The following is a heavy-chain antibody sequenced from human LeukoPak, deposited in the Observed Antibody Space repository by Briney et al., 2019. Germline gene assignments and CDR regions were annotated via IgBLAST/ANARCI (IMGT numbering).Heavy chain of an antibody. V-gene: IGHV3-23*01. Sequence: GGSLRLSCAASGFTFSSYAMSWVRQAPGKGLEWVSAISGSGGSTYYADSVKGRFTISRDNSKNTLYLQMNSLRAEDTAVYYCARGLGVTGTTGSDYWGQGTLVTVSS. D-gene: IGHD1-7*01. CDR1: GFTFSSYA. CDR2: ISGSGGST. CDR3: ARGLGVTGTTGSDY. J-gene: IGHJ4*02.